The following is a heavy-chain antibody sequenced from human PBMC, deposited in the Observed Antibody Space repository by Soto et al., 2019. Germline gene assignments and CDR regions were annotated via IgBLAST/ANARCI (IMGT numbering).Heavy chain of an antibody. CDR2: IYKSATT. CDR1: GDSISTVDYF. D-gene: IGHD2-15*01. J-gene: IGHJ5*01. Sequence: SETLSLTWSVSGDSISTVDYFGAWIRQPPGQALEYIGYIYKSATTYYNPSFESRVAISLDTSKSQFSLNVTSVTAADTAVYFCARGRYCLTGRCFPNWFDSWGQGTLVTAPQ. CDR3: ARGRYCLTGRCFPNWFDS. V-gene: IGHV4-30-4*01.